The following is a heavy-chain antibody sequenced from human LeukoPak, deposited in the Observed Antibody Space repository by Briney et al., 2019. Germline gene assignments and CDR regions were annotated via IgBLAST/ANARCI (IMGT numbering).Heavy chain of an antibody. J-gene: IGHJ1*01. CDR2: ISSSGSTI. D-gene: IGHD3-22*01. CDR3: ARVGLDEHYYDSSGYPFQH. V-gene: IGHV3-11*01. CDR1: GFTFSDYY. Sequence: GALRLSCAASGFTFSDYYMSWIRQAPGKGLEWVSYISSSGSTICYADSVKGRFTISRDNAKNSLYLQMNSLRAEDTAVYYCARVGLDEHYYDSSGYPFQHWGQGTLVTVSS.